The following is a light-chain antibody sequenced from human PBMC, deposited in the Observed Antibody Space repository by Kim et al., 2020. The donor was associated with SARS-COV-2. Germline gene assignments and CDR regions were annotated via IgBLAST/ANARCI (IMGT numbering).Light chain of an antibody. J-gene: IGLJ2*01. CDR3: SSYTNSNTLI. CDR2: DVS. V-gene: IGLV2-14*03. Sequence: GQSITISCTGTSSDIGAYDYVSWFQQHPGRAPKLLIFDVSERPSGVSIRFSGSKSVNTASLTISGLQADDEADYYCSSYTNSNTLIFGGGTKLTVL. CDR1: SSDIGAYDY.